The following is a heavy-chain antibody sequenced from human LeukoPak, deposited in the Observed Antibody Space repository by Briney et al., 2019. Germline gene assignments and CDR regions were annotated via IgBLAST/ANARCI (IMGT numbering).Heavy chain of an antibody. J-gene: IGHJ6*03. CDR2: IIPIFGTA. D-gene: IGHD3-3*01. CDR3: ARAVPYYDFWSGYYPYYYYMDV. Sequence: SVKVSCKASGGTFSSYAISWVRQAPGQGLEWMGGIIPIFGTANYAQKFQGRVTITADKSTSTAYMELSSLRSEDTAVYYCARAVPYYDFWSGYYPYYYYMDVWGQGTLVTVSS. V-gene: IGHV1-69*06. CDR1: GGTFSSYA.